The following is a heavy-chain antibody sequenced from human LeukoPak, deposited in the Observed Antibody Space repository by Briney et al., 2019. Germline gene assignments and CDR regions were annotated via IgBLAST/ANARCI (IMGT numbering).Heavy chain of an antibody. CDR3: VRVGSVAGSDYLDY. D-gene: IGHD6-19*01. J-gene: IGHJ4*02. CDR2: SRNKAKSYTT. CDR1: GFTFSDHF. V-gene: IGHV3-72*01. Sequence: GGSLSLSCAVSGFTFSDHFLNWVRQAPGKGLEWVGRSRNKAKSYTTEYAASVKGRFTISRDDSKNSLYLQMNSLKTEDTAVYYCVRVGSVAGSDYLDYWGQGTLVTVSS.